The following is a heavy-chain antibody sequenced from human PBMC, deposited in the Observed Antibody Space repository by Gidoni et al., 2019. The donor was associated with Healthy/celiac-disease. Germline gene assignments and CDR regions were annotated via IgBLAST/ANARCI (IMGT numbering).Heavy chain of an antibody. D-gene: IGHD6-6*01. CDR2: ISYDGSNK. V-gene: IGHV3-30*18. J-gene: IGHJ4*02. CDR1: GFTFSSYG. CDR3: AKDTNSSSGFDY. Sequence: QVQLVESGGGVVQPGRSLRLSCAASGFTFSSYGMHWVRQAPGKGLEWVAVISYDGSNKYYADSVKGRFTISRDNSKNTLYLQMNSLRAEDTAVYYCAKDTNSSSGFDYWGQGTLVTVSS.